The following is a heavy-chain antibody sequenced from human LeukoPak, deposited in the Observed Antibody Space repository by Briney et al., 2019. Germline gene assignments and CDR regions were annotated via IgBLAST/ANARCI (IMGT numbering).Heavy chain of an antibody. D-gene: IGHD2-21*02. J-gene: IGHJ5*02. CDR1: GGSISSSSYY. Sequence: SETLSLTCTVSGGSISSSSYYWGWIRQPPGKGLERIGSIYYSGSTYYNPSLKSRVTISVDTSKNQFSLKLSSVTAADTAVYYCARQGSAYCGGGCQSHWFDPWGQGTLVTVSS. CDR3: ARQGSAYCGGGCQSHWFDP. CDR2: IYYSGST. V-gene: IGHV4-39*01.